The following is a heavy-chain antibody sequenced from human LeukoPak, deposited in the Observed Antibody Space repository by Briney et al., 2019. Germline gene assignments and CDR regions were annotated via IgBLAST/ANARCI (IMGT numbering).Heavy chain of an antibody. D-gene: IGHD2-2*01. CDR2: INDIGGST. Sequence: PGGSLRLSCAASGFTFSSYAVSWVRQAPGKGLEWVSVINDIGGSTYYADSVKGRFTISRDNSKNTLYLQMNSLRAEDTAVYYCAKYVCSSTSCYRSFDYWGQGTLVTVSS. CDR3: AKYVCSSTSCYRSFDY. V-gene: IGHV3-23*01. CDR1: GFTFSSYA. J-gene: IGHJ4*02.